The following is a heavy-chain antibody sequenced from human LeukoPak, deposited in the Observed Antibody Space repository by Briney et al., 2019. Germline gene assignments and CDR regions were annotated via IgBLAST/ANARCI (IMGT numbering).Heavy chain of an antibody. CDR1: GYTFTIYG. Sequence: ASVTVSFKASGYTFTIYGMSWVRQAPGQGREGMGWISAYNGNTNYAQKLQGRVTMTTDTSTSTAYMELRSLRSDDTAVYYCARDREPVYSSSSYGMDVWGQGTTVTVSS. CDR2: ISAYNGNT. J-gene: IGHJ6*02. D-gene: IGHD6-13*01. CDR3: ARDREPVYSSSSYGMDV. V-gene: IGHV1-18*01.